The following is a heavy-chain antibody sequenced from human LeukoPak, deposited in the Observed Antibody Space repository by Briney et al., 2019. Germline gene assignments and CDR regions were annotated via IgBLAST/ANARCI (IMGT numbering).Heavy chain of an antibody. CDR1: GYSVTSGGSY. J-gene: IGHJ4*02. V-gene: IGHV4-61*08. D-gene: IGHD1-7*01. CDR2: ISFNGNT. CDR3: ARGPNWYYNS. Sequence: PSETLSLTCAVSGYSVTSGGSYWSWIRQPPGKGLEWIGYISFNGNTDYNPSLDSRVTISVDTSKNQFSLKLTSVTAADTAVYYCARGPNWYYNSWGQGTLVTVS.